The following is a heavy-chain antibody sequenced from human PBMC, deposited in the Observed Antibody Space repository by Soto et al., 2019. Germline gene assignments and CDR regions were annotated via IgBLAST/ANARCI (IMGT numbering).Heavy chain of an antibody. J-gene: IGHJ4*02. CDR1: GGSISRSSYY. D-gene: IGHD3-9*01. Sequence: SETLSLTCTVSGGSISRSSYYWGWIRQPPGKGLEWIGSIYYSGSTYYNPSLKSRVTISVDTSKNQFSLKLSSVTAADTAVYYCASSESVVLRYFDWHIFDYWGQGTLVTVSS. CDR3: ASSESVVLRYFDWHIFDY. V-gene: IGHV4-39*01. CDR2: IYYSGST.